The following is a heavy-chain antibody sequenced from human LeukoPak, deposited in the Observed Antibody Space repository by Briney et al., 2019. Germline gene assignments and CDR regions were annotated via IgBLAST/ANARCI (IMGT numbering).Heavy chain of an antibody. Sequence: GGSLRLSCAASGFTFSDHFLDWVRQAPGKGLEWVGRTRNKANSYITEYAASVKGRFTVSRDDSKNSLYLQMSSLKTDDTAMYYCASIRGTFGYWGQGTLVTVSS. CDR1: GFTFSDHF. CDR2: TRNKANSYIT. CDR3: ASIRGTFGY. D-gene: IGHD1-26*01. J-gene: IGHJ4*02. V-gene: IGHV3-72*01.